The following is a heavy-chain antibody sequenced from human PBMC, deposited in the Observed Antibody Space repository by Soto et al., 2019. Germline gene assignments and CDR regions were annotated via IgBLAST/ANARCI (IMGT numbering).Heavy chain of an antibody. CDR2: ISWDGGST. V-gene: IGHV3-43D*03. J-gene: IGHJ6*02. CDR1: GFTFDDYA. CDR3: AKDNSADDYVWGSYRYYYYGMDV. Sequence: GGSLRLSCAASGFTFDDYAMHWVRQAPGKGLEWVSLISWDGGSTYYADSVKGRFTISRDNSKNSLYLQMNSLRAEDTALYYCAKDNSADDYVWGSYRYYYYGMDVWGQGTTVTVSS. D-gene: IGHD3-16*02.